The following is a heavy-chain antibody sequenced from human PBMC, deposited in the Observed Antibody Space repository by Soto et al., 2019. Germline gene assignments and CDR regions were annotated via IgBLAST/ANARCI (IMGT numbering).Heavy chain of an antibody. CDR3: ARETDDYKSYNWFAP. CDR2: VYHSGST. Sequence: SETLSLTCAVSSGSISSSNWWNWIRQSPGKGLEWIGSVYHSGSTNYNPSLKSRVTISVDKSKNQFSLKLSSVTAAETAVYYCARETDDYKSYNWFAPWGQGTLVTVSS. J-gene: IGHJ5*02. D-gene: IGHD4-4*01. V-gene: IGHV4-4*02. CDR1: SGSISSSNW.